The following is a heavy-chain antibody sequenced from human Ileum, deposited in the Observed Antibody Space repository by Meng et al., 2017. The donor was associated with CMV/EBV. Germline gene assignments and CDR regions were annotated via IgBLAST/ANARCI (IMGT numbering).Heavy chain of an antibody. CDR3: ARTSITIFGVVKVPHNWFDP. CDR1: SNW. V-gene: IGHV3-74*01. D-gene: IGHD3-3*01. J-gene: IGHJ5*02. CDR2: INSDGSST. Sequence: SNWMHWVRQAPGKVLVWVSRINSDGSSTSYADSVKGRFTISRDNAKNTLYLQMNSLRAEDTAVYYCARTSITIFGVVKVPHNWFDPWGQGTLVTVSS.